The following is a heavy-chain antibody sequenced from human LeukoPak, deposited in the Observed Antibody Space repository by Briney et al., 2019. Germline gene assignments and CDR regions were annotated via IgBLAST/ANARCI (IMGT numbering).Heavy chain of an antibody. V-gene: IGHV3-33*08. Sequence: GGSLRLSCAASGFTLSAHVMDWVRQAPGKGLEWVAVIWSDGNNKYYADSVKGRFTISRDNSKNTLYLQMNSLRAEDTAVYYCARDMTYYYGMDVWGQGTTVTVSS. CDR3: ARDMTYYYGMDV. CDR2: IWSDGNNK. CDR1: GFTLSAHV. J-gene: IGHJ6*02. D-gene: IGHD3-16*01.